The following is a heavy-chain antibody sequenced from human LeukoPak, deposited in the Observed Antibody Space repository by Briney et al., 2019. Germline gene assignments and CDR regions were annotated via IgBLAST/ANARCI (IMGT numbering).Heavy chain of an antibody. J-gene: IGHJ4*02. CDR1: GGTLSSYA. D-gene: IGHD3-22*01. V-gene: IGHV1-69*13. CDR3: VLGGYDSPYLGFDY. Sequence: GASVKVSCKASGGTLSSYAISWVRQAPGQGLEWMGGIIPIFGTANYAQKFQGRVTITADESTSTAYMELSSLRSEDTAVYYCVLGGYDSPYLGFDYWGQGTLVTVSS. CDR2: IIPIFGTA.